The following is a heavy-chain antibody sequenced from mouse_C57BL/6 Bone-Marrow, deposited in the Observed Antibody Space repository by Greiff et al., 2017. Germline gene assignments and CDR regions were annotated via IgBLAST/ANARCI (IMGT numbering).Heavy chain of an antibody. J-gene: IGHJ3*01. D-gene: IGHD2-5*01. CDR2: ISGGGGNT. CDR1: GFTFSSYT. CDR3: ARLYSNYVSWFAY. V-gene: IGHV5-9*01. Sequence: EVKLVESGGGLVKPGGSLKLSCAASGFTFSSYTMSWVRQTPEKRLEWVATISGGGGNTYYPDSVKGRFTISRDNAKNTLYLQMSSLRSEDTALYYCARLYSNYVSWFAYWGQGTLVTVSA.